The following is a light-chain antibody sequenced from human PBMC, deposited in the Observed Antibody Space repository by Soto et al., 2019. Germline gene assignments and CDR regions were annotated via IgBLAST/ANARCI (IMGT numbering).Light chain of an antibody. CDR3: QQYSTWPPWT. CDR2: RAS. Sequence: EIVMTQSPATLAVSPGETATLSCRASQSLSGNLAWYQQKPGQAPRLLIFRASTRATGVPARFSGSGSGTEFTLTINRLQSEDVAVYYCQQYSTWPPWTFGPGTKVDIK. CDR1: QSLSGN. V-gene: IGKV3-15*01. J-gene: IGKJ1*01.